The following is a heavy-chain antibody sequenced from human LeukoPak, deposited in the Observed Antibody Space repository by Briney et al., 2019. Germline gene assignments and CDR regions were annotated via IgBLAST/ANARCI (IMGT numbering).Heavy chain of an antibody. J-gene: IGHJ3*02. CDR3: ARDFPRLLAWNPDAFDI. CDR1: GFTFSSYS. Sequence: TGGSLRLSCAASGFTFSSYSMNWVRQAPGKGLEWVSSISSSSSYIYYADSVKGRFTISRDNAKNSRYVQMNSRRAEDTAVYYSARDFPRLLAWNPDAFDIWGQRTMVTVSS. D-gene: IGHD3-3*01. CDR2: ISSSSSYI. V-gene: IGHV3-21*01.